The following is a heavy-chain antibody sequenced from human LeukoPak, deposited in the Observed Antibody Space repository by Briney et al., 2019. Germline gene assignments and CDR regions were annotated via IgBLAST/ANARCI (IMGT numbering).Heavy chain of an antibody. J-gene: IGHJ4*02. CDR2: ISAYNGNT. CDR1: GYTFTSYG. V-gene: IGHV1-18*04. D-gene: IGHD3-9*01. Sequence: GASVTVSCKASGYTFTSYGISWVRQAPGQGLEGMGWISAYNGNTNYAQKLQGRVTMTTDTSTSTAYMELRSLRSDDTAVYYCARMGDILTGYALDYWGQGTLVTVSS. CDR3: ARMGDILTGYALDY.